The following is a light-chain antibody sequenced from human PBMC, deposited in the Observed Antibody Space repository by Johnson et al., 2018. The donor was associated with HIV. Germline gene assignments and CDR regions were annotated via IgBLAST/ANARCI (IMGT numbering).Light chain of an antibody. J-gene: IGLJ1*01. CDR3: GTWDSSLSAGV. CDR2: QNT. Sequence: HSVLTQPPSVSAAPGQKVTISCSGSSSNIGNNYVSWYQQLPGTAPKLLIYQNTWRPSWIPDRFSGSTSGASATLAITGLQTGDEADYYCGTWDSSLSAGVFGTGTKVTGL. V-gene: IGLV1-51*02. CDR1: SSNIGNNY.